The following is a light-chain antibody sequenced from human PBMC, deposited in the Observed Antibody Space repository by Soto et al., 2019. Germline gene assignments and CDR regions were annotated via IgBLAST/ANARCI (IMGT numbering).Light chain of an antibody. Sequence: DIQMTQSPSSLSASVGDRVTITCRASQGITKYLAWYQQKPGKVPNLLIYTASTLQSGVPSRFSGSGYGTDFTLTISTVHPYDVATYCCQNYNSAPSTFGPGTTLDIK. CDR2: TAS. V-gene: IGKV1-27*01. CDR3: QNYNSAPST. J-gene: IGKJ3*01. CDR1: QGITKY.